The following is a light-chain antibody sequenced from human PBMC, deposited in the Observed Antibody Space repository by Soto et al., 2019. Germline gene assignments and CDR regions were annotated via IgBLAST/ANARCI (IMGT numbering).Light chain of an antibody. J-gene: IGKJ1*01. CDR1: QSIDNW. Sequence: DIQMTQSPSTLSASVGDRVTVTCRASQSIDNWLAWYQQKPGKAPKLLIYKASTLESGVPSRFSGSGSGTDFSLTINSLQPDDFATYYCQQYNSYSPLTFVLGTKVEIK. CDR3: QQYNSYSPLT. V-gene: IGKV1-5*03. CDR2: KAS.